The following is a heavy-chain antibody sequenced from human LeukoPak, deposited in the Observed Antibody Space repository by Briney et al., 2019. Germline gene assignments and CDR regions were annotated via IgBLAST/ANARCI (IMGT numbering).Heavy chain of an antibody. J-gene: IGHJ5*02. CDR2: FHYDGST. D-gene: IGHD2-2*01. CDR3: ARGVVVPTAGGLGWFDP. V-gene: IGHV4-59*11. CDR1: GASITQHY. Sequence: SETLSLTCTVSGASITQHYWSWIRQPPGKGLEYIGYFHYDGSTNYTSSVRSRVTISVDTSKKQFSLKLNSVTAADTAVYYCARGVVVPTAGGLGWFDPWGQGTLVTVSS.